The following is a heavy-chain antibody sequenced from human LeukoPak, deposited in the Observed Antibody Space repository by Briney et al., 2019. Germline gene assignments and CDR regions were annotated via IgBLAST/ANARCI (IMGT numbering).Heavy chain of an antibody. CDR3: ARRMIVVVDAFDM. J-gene: IGHJ3*02. Sequence: PGGSLRLSCAASGFTFSSYEMNWVRQAPGKGLEWVSYISSSGSTIYYADSVKGRFTISRDDDKNSLYLQMNSLRADDTAVYYCARRMIVVVDAFDMWGQGTMVTVSS. CDR1: GFTFSSYE. D-gene: IGHD3-22*01. CDR2: ISSSGSTI. V-gene: IGHV3-48*03.